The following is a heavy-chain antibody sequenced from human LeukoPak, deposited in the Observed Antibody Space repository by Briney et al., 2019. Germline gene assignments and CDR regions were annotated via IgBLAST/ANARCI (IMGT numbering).Heavy chain of an antibody. J-gene: IGHJ4*02. CDR2: ISGSGGST. Sequence: GGSLTLSCAASGFTFSSYAMSWVRQAPGKGLEWVSAISGSGGSTYYADSVKSRFTISRDNSKNTLYLQMNSLRAEDTAVYYCAKDQLNNYDYVIERFDYWGQGTLVTVSS. CDR3: AKDQLNNYDYVIERFDY. V-gene: IGHV3-23*01. CDR1: GFTFSSYA. D-gene: IGHD3-16*01.